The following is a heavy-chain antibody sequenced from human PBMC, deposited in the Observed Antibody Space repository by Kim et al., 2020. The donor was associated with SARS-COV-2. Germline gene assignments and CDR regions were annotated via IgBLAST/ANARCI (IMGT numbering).Heavy chain of an antibody. CDR2: IYYSGST. V-gene: IGHV4-59*01. CDR3: ARDLSSSWPYGMDV. Sequence: SETLSLTCTVSGGSISSYYWSWIRQPPGKGLEWIGYIYYSGSTNYNPSLKSRVTISVDTSKNQFSLKLSSVTAADTAVYYCARDLSSSWPYGMDVWGQGTTVTVSS. D-gene: IGHD6-13*01. CDR1: GGSISSYY. J-gene: IGHJ6*02.